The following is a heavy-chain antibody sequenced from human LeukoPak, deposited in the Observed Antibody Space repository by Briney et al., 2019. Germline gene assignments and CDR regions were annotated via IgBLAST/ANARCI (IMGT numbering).Heavy chain of an antibody. V-gene: IGHV1-18*01. CDR2: ISTYTGCA. D-gene: IGHD4-23*01. CDR3: ARADGTNSGTNAFDV. Sequence: ASVKVSCKTSGYRCIVYDILWVRQPAAHELDYVGWISTYTGCANYAQKFQGKVSMITDTSTSTAYLELTNLTSSDTGLYYCARADGTNSGTNAFDVWGLGTMVTVAS. J-gene: IGHJ3*01. CDR1: GYRCIVYD.